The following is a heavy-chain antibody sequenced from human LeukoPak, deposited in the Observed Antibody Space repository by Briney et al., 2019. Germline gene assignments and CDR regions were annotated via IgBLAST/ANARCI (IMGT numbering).Heavy chain of an antibody. D-gene: IGHD2-15*01. J-gene: IGHJ5*02. CDR2: ISRSSSYI. Sequence: GGSLRLSCAAAGFTFSSYGMKWVRQAPGKGLEWVSSISRSSSYIYYADSVKGRFTISRDNAKNSLYLQMNSLRAEDTAVYYCARDTILGDCSGGSCETSTWGQGTLVTVSS. CDR1: GFTFSSYG. CDR3: ARDTILGDCSGGSCETST. V-gene: IGHV3-21*01.